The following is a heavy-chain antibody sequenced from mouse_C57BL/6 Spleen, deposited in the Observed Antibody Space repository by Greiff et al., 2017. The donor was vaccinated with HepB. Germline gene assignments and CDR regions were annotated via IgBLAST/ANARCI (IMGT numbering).Heavy chain of an antibody. CDR2: IYPGDGDT. CDR1: GYAFSSSW. CDR3: ARENGYYGFDY. J-gene: IGHJ2*01. V-gene: IGHV1-82*01. D-gene: IGHD2-3*01. Sequence: VHLVESGPELVKPGASVKISCKASGYAFSSSWMNWVKQRPGKGLEWIGRIYPGDGDTIYNGKFKGKATLTADKSSSTAYMQLSSLTSEDSAVYFCARENGYYGFDYWGQGTTLTVSS.